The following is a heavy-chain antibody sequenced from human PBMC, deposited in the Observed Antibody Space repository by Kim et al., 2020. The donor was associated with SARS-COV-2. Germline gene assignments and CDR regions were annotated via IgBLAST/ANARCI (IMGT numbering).Heavy chain of an antibody. D-gene: IGHD6-13*01. V-gene: IGHV5-51*01. Sequence: GESLKISCKGSGYSFTSYWIGWVRQMPGKGLEWMGIIYPGDSDTRYSPSFQGQVTISADKSTSTAYLQWSSLKASDTAMYYRARLSTFIAAAATYYYYYGMDVWGRGTTVTVSS. J-gene: IGHJ6*02. CDR1: GYSFTSYW. CDR3: ARLSTFIAAAATYYYYYGMDV. CDR2: IYPGDSDT.